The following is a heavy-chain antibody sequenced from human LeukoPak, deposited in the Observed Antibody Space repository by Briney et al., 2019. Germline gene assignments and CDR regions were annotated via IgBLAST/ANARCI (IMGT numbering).Heavy chain of an antibody. CDR2: IKQDGSEK. J-gene: IGHJ4*02. CDR1: GFTVGSNY. Sequence: PGGSLRLSCAASGFTVGSNYMSWVRQAPGKGLEWVANIKQDGSEKYYVDSVKGRFTISRDNAKNSLYLQMNSLRAEDTAVYYCATVHDSSLDYWGQGTLVTVSS. V-gene: IGHV3-7*01. D-gene: IGHD1-1*01. CDR3: ATVHDSSLDY.